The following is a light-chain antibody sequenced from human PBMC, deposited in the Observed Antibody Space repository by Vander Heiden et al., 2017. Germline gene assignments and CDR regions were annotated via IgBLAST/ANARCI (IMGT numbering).Light chain of an antibody. V-gene: IGKV1-39*01. CDR1: QSITTD. J-gene: IGKJ3*01. Sequence: DIQMTQSPSSLSASVGDRVTITCRASQSITTDLNWYQHKAGRAPKLLIYAASSLQTGVPSRFSGSGSGTDFTLTITKLQPEDFATYFCQQSDSTPFTFGHGTKVEI. CDR3: QQSDSTPFT. CDR2: AAS.